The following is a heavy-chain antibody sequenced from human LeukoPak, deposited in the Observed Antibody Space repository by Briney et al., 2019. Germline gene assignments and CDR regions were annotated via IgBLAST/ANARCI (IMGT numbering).Heavy chain of an antibody. D-gene: IGHD2-2*01. J-gene: IGHJ4*02. CDR2: ITSGGLT. Sequence: GALRLSCAASGFTFSSYAMTWVRPAPGKGLEWVSAITSGGLTFYADSVKGRFTISRDNSINTLYLQMNSLRADDTAVYYCAKPFRDCSSATCYVSFDYWGQGTLVTVSS. V-gene: IGHV3-23*01. CDR1: GFTFSSYA. CDR3: AKPFRDCSSATCYVSFDY.